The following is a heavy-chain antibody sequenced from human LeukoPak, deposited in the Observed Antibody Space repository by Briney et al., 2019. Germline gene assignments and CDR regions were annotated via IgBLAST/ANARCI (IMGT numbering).Heavy chain of an antibody. J-gene: IGHJ4*02. CDR2: INAGNGNT. D-gene: IGHD5-24*01. CDR1: GYTFTSYA. V-gene: IGHV1-3*01. Sequence: ASVKVSCKASGYTFTSYAMHWVRQATGQRLEWMGWINAGNGNTKYSQKFQGRVTITRDTSASTAYMELSSLRSEDTAVYYCARGDGYNPYDYWGQGTLVTVSS. CDR3: ARGDGYNPYDY.